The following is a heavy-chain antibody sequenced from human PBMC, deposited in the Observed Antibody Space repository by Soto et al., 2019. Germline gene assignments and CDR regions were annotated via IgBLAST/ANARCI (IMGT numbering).Heavy chain of an antibody. CDR3: AYNFPYCSNAACYAN. J-gene: IGHJ4*02. CDR2: ITCSGTTT. D-gene: IGHD2-2*01. Sequence: EVRLLESGGGLVQPGGSLRLSCAASGFTCSNSAMTWVRQAPGKGLEWVSVITCSGTTTYYADSVKGRFTISRDNSKNTLYLHMNSLRAEDTAVYFCAYNFPYCSNAACYANWGQGTLVTVSS. V-gene: IGHV3-23*01. CDR1: GFTCSNSA.